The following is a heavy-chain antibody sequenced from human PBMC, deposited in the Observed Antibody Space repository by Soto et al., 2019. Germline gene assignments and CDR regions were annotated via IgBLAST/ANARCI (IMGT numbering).Heavy chain of an antibody. D-gene: IGHD2-21*02. CDR3: ERSIVVVTALDY. Sequence: QVQLVQSGAEEKKPGASVKVSCKASGYTFTSYAMHWVRQAPGQRLEWMGWINAGNGNTKYAQKFQGRVTITRETSASTAYMELSSLRSEDTAVYYCERSIVVVTALDYWGQGTLVTVSS. J-gene: IGHJ4*02. CDR2: INAGNGNT. CDR1: GYTFTSYA. V-gene: IGHV1-3*05.